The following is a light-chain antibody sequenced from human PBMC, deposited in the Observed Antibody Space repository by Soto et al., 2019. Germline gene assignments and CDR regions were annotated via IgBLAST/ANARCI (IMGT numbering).Light chain of an antibody. Sequence: DIVLTQSPGTLSFSPGERATLSCSASQSVSSSSLAWYQQKPGQAPRLLIYGASNRATGIPDRFSGSGSGTDFTLTISRLEPEDFAVYYCQQYGTTLMYTFGQGTKVDIK. J-gene: IGKJ2*01. CDR3: QQYGTTLMYT. CDR2: GAS. CDR1: QSVSSSS. V-gene: IGKV3-20*01.